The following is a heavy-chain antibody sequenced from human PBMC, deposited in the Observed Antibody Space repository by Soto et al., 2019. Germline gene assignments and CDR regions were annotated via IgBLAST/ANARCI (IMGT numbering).Heavy chain of an antibody. Sequence: ETLSLTCIVSGGSMSSYYWGWFRQPPGKGLEWIGYIYYTGTTTYHPSLKSRVTISIDTSRNQFSLKLNSVTAADTAVYYCARLGGYYQAFDQWGQGSLVT. D-gene: IGHD2-21*02. CDR1: GGSMSSYY. V-gene: IGHV4-59*08. CDR2: IYYTGTT. CDR3: ARLGGYYQAFDQ. J-gene: IGHJ4*02.